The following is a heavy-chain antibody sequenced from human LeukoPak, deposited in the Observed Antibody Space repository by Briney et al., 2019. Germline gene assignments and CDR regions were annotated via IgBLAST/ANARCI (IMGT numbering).Heavy chain of an antibody. J-gene: IGHJ4*02. D-gene: IGHD3-3*01. V-gene: IGHV3-23*01. CDR2: TRGSSGST. CDR3: AKRGSYDFCSGYYYDY. CDR1: GFTFNNFA. Sequence: GGSLRLSCAAPGFTFNNFAMRWVRQAPGKGLERVSATRGSSGSTYYADSVEGRFPLPRDNSKHTLYLQMNSLRADDTALYYCAKRGSYDFCSGYYYDYWGRETPVTVPS.